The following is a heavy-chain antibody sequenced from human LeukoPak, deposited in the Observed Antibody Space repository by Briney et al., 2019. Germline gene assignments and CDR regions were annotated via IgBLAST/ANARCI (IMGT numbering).Heavy chain of an antibody. D-gene: IGHD5-24*01. J-gene: IGHJ4*02. Sequence: ASVKVSCKASGYTFTSYGISWVRQAPGQGLEWMGWISAYNGNTNYAQKLQGRVTMTTDTSTSTAYMDLSSLRSEDTAVYYCARVATVRDGYNFGYWGQGTLVTVSS. V-gene: IGHV1-18*01. CDR3: ARVATVRDGYNFGY. CDR2: ISAYNGNT. CDR1: GYTFTSYG.